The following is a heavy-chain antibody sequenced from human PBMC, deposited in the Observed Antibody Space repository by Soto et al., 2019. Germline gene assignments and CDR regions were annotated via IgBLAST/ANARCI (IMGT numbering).Heavy chain of an antibody. Sequence: PGESLKISCRTSVYKFTSSCIAWVRQMPGKGLEWMCIIFPSDSDTRYSPSFQGQVTISADRPTSTVFLQWASLKASDTAVYFCARKDKSGYFNWFDPWGQGTLVTVSS. CDR2: IFPSDSDT. CDR1: VYKFTSSC. CDR3: ARKDKSGYFNWFDP. J-gene: IGHJ5*02. V-gene: IGHV5-51*01. D-gene: IGHD3-22*01.